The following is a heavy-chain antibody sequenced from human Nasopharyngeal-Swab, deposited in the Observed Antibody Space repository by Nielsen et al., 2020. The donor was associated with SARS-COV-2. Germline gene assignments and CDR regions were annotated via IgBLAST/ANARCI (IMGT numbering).Heavy chain of an antibody. D-gene: IGHD2-21*02. J-gene: IGHJ3*02. CDR1: GGSINSYY. V-gene: IGHV4-59*08. CDR2: IYYSGST. Sequence: SETLSLTCTVSGGSINSYYWSWIRQPPGKGLEWIGYIYYSGSTNYNPSLKSRVTISVDTSKNQFSLKLSSVTAADTAVYYCARHVPMVTARGDAFDIWGQGTMVTVSS. CDR3: ARHVPMVTARGDAFDI.